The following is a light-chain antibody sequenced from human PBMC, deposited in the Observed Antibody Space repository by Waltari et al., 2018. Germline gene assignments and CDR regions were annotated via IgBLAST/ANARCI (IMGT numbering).Light chain of an antibody. V-gene: IGKV3-20*01. Sequence: EIVLTQSPGTLSLSPGERATLSCRASQSVSSNYLAWYQQKPGQAPRLLIYSASSRATGIPDRFSGSGSVTDFTLSISRLEPEDFAVYYCQQYGSSPFTCGQGTRLEIK. CDR1: QSVSSNY. J-gene: IGKJ5*01. CDR3: QQYGSSPFT. CDR2: SAS.